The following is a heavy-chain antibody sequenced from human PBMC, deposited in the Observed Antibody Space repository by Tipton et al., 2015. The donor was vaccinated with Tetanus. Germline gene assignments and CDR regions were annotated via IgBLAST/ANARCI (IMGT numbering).Heavy chain of an antibody. CDR2: ISGSGGST. Sequence: GSLRLSCAASGFTFSSYAMSWVRQAPGKGLEWVSAISGSGGSTYYADSMKGRFTISRDNSKNTLSLQIISLRAEDTAIYYCARGRGRCPGTNCHRATDSGGQGTRVTVSS. CDR1: GFTFSSYA. CDR3: ARGRGRCPGTNCHRATDS. V-gene: IGHV3-23*01. D-gene: IGHD2-2*01. J-gene: IGHJ4*02.